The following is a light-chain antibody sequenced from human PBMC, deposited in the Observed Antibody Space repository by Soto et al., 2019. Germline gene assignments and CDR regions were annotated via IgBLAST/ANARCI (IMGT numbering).Light chain of an antibody. J-gene: IGLJ1*01. V-gene: IGLV2-14*01. Sequence: QSALTQPASVSGSPGQSITISCTGTSSDVGGYNYVSWYQQHPGKAPKLMIYEVSNRPSGVSNRFSGSKSGNTASLTISGLPAEDEADYYCSSYTSSSTFYVFGTGTKVTVL. CDR1: SSDVGGYNY. CDR3: SSYTSSSTFYV. CDR2: EVS.